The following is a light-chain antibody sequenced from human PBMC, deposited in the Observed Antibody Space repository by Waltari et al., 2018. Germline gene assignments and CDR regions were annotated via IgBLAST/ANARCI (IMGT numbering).Light chain of an antibody. CDR2: GAS. J-gene: IGKJ4*01. CDR1: QSVSHRN. V-gene: IGKV3-20*01. Sequence: DIVLTQCQGTLSLYPGERGSLSSRPTQSVSHRNFAWYQQKGGQAPRLVIYGASSRATGIPDMFRGSGSGTDFTLSISRLEPEDYGVYYCQQYAGSPITFGGGTKVEI. CDR3: QQYAGSPIT.